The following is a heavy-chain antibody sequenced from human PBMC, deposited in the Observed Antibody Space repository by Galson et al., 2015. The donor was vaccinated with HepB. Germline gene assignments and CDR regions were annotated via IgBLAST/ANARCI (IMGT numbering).Heavy chain of an antibody. V-gene: IGHV3-66*02. CDR2: IYSGGST. D-gene: IGHD5-18*01. CDR3: ARGGGGYSYGYGAFDV. J-gene: IGHJ3*01. Sequence: SLRLSCAASGFIVSSNYMSWVRQAPGKGLEWVSLIYSGGSTYYADSVKGRVTISRDNSKNTLFLQMNSLRAEDTAVYYCARGGGGYSYGYGAFDVWGQGTMVTVSS. CDR1: GFIVSSNY.